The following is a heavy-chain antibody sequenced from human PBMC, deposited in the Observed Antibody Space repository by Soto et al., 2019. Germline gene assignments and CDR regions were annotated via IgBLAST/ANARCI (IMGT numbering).Heavy chain of an antibody. CDR2: ISGSGGST. CDR3: ARKIRYFDWLLFDY. J-gene: IGHJ4*02. CDR1: GFTFSSYA. D-gene: IGHD3-9*01. Sequence: VGSLRLSCAASGFTFSSYAMSWVRQAPGKGLEWVSAISGSGGSTYYADSVKGRFTISRDNSKNTLYLQMNSLRAEDTAVYYCARKIRYFDWLLFDYWGQGTLVPVSS. V-gene: IGHV3-23*01.